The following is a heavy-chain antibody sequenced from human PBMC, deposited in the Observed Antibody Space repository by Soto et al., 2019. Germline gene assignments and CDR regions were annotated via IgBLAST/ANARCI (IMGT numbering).Heavy chain of an antibody. CDR1: GYSFTSYW. CDR2: IYPGDSDT. CDR3: ASGGEYCSGGSCYLSAYMDV. D-gene: IGHD2-15*01. V-gene: IGHV5-51*01. Sequence: GESLKISCKGSGYSFTSYWIGWVRQMPGKGLEWMGIIYPGDSDTRYSPSFQGQVTISADKSISTAYLQWSSLKASDTAMYYCASGGEYCSGGSCYLSAYMDVWGKGTTVTVSS. J-gene: IGHJ6*03.